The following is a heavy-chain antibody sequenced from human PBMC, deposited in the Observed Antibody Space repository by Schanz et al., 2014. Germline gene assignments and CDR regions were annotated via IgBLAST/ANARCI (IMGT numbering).Heavy chain of an antibody. Sequence: EGQLLESGGGLIQPGGSLRLSCAASGFTFSSYAMSWVRQAPGKGLEWVSGISGSGGSTYYADSVKGRFTMSRDNSKNTLYLQMNSLRAEDTAIYYCAKLSSSGRLAGYFDYWGQGTLVTVSS. D-gene: IGHD6-19*01. J-gene: IGHJ4*02. CDR1: GFTFSSYA. CDR3: AKLSSSGRLAGYFDY. V-gene: IGHV3-23*01. CDR2: ISGSGGST.